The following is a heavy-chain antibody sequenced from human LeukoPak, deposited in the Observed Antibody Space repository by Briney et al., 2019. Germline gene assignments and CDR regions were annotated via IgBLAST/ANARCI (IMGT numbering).Heavy chain of an antibody. J-gene: IGHJ4*02. D-gene: IGHD3-22*01. CDR2: IGAYNGNA. Sequence: GASVKVSCKASGYIFTSYGISWVRQAPGQGLEWMGRIGAYNGNANYALKFQGRVTMTTDTSTSTAYMDMRSLRSDDTAVYYCVRDRGNPLYYYDTSGSSFDYWGQGTLVTVSS. CDR1: GYIFTSYG. V-gene: IGHV1-18*01. CDR3: VRDRGNPLYYYDTSGSSFDY.